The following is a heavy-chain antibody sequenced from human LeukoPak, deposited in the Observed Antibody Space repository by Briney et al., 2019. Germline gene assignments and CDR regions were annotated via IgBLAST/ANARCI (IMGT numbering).Heavy chain of an antibody. J-gene: IGHJ5*02. CDR3: ARDSYDILTGYQVWFDP. CDR1: GYTFTSYG. Sequence: ASVKVSCKASGYTFTSYGISWVRQAPGQGLEWMGWISAYNGNTNYAQKLQGRVTMTTDTSTSTAYMELRSLRSDDTAVYYCARDSYDILTGYQVWFDPWGQGTLVTVSS. V-gene: IGHV1-18*04. D-gene: IGHD3-9*01. CDR2: ISAYNGNT.